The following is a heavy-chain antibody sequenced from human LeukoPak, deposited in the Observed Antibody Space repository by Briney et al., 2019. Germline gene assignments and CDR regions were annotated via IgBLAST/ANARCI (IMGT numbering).Heavy chain of an antibody. CDR3: ARDAPKYSSGWYPVHYYGMDV. D-gene: IGHD6-19*01. V-gene: IGHV1-18*01. Sequence: ASVKVSCKASGYTFTSYGISWLRQTPGQGLEWMGWISAYNGNTNYAQKLQGRVTMTTDTSTSTAYMELRSLRSDDTAVYYCARDAPKYSSGWYPVHYYGMDVWGQGTTVTVSS. CDR1: GYTFTSYG. CDR2: ISAYNGNT. J-gene: IGHJ6*02.